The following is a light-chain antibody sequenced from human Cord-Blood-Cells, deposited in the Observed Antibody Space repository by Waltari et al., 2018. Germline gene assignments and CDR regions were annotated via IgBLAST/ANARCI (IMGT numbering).Light chain of an antibody. V-gene: IGKV3-15*01. CDR2: GAS. CDR1: QSVSSN. J-gene: IGKJ1*01. CDR3: QQYNNWPPWT. Sequence: ELVMTQSPATLPVSPGERATLSCRASQSVSSNLAWYPQKPGQAPRLLIYGASTRATGIPARFSGSGSGTEFTLTISSLQSEDFAVYYCQQYNNWPPWTFGQGTKVEIK.